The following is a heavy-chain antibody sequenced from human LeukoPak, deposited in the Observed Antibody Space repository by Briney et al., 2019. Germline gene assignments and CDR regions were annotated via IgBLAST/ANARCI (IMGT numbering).Heavy chain of an antibody. J-gene: IGHJ4*02. Sequence: PSETLPLTCTDSGGSTRNYYWRWIRQPPGKGLEWIGYIYYSGSTNYNPSLKSRVTISVDTSKNQFSLKLSSVTAADTAVYYCARHERAAAGIFDYWGQGTLVTVSS. CDR3: ARHERAAAGIFDY. D-gene: IGHD6-13*01. CDR1: GGSTRNYY. CDR2: IYYSGST. V-gene: IGHV4-59*08.